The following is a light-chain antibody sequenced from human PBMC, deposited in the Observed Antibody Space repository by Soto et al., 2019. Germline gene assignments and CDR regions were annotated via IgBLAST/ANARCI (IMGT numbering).Light chain of an antibody. V-gene: IGKV1-5*03. J-gene: IGKJ1*01. Sequence: DIQMTQSPSTLSASVGDRVTITCRASQSISNSLAWYQQKPGKAPKLLIYEASNLKSGVPSRFSGSGSGTEYTLTISSLQPDDSATYYCQQYKGYWTFGQGTKVEIK. CDR1: QSISNS. CDR3: QQYKGYWT. CDR2: EAS.